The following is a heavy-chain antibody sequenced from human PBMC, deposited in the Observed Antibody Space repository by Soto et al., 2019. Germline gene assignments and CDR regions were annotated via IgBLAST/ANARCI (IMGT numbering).Heavy chain of an antibody. D-gene: IGHD2-15*01. Sequence: SETLSPTCTVSGGSIRSYYWSWIRQPPGKRLEWMGYIYYSGSSNYNPSLKSRVTISVDTSKSQFSLKLSSVTAADTGVYYCARLYCSGGSCYYYYYYMDVWGKGTSVTVSS. CDR3: ARLYCSGGSCYYYYYYMDV. CDR2: IYYSGSS. V-gene: IGHV4-59*01. CDR1: GGSIRSYY. J-gene: IGHJ6*03.